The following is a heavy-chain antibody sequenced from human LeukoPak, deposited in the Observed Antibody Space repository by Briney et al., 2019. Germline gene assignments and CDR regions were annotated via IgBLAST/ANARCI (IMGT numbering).Heavy chain of an antibody. V-gene: IGHV3-15*01. Sequence: GGSLRLSCAASGVTFSSSWMSWVRQAPGKGLEWVGRIKTKTDGGTGDYAAPVKGRFTISRDDSEDTLYLQMNSLKIEDTAVYFCTAGQYRTSWPPVAFDVWGQGTMVIVSS. CDR3: TAGQYRTSWPPVAFDV. J-gene: IGHJ3*01. CDR1: GVTFSSSW. CDR2: IKTKTDGGTG. D-gene: IGHD2-2*01.